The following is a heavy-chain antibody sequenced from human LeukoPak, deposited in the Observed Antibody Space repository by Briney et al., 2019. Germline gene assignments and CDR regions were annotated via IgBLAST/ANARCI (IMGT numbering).Heavy chain of an antibody. V-gene: IGHV4-59*01. Sequence: PSETLSLTCTVSGGPISSYYWSWIRPPPGKGLEGIGNIYYSGSPNYNPSLKSRVTISVDTSKNQFSLKLSSATAADTAVYYCARDVVVVVAATKYYYGMDVWGQGTTVTVSS. CDR2: IYYSGSP. CDR3: ARDVVVVVAATKYYYGMDV. CDR1: GGPISSYY. J-gene: IGHJ6*02. D-gene: IGHD2-15*01.